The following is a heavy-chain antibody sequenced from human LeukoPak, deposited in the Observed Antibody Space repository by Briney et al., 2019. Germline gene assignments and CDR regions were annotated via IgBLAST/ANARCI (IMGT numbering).Heavy chain of an antibody. CDR1: GYTFTSYG. V-gene: IGHV1-18*01. CDR2: ISAYNGNT. J-gene: IGHJ5*02. Sequence: RASVKVSCKASGYTFTSYGISWVRQAPGQGLEWMGWISAYNGNTNYAQKLQGRVTMTTDTSTSTAYMELRSLRSDDTAVYYCARAEYYYGSGSSDLNWFDPWGQGTLVTVSS. D-gene: IGHD3-10*01. CDR3: ARAEYYYGSGSSDLNWFDP.